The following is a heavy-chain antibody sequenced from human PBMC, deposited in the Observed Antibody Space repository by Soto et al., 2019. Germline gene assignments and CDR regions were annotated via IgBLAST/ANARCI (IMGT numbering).Heavy chain of an antibody. D-gene: IGHD1-26*01. J-gene: IGHJ6*03. Sequence: GGSLRLSCAASGFTFDDYDMHWVRQAPGKGLEWVSGISWNSGSIGYADSVKGRFTISRDNAKNSLYLQMNSLRAEDTALYYCAKQREVAPYYYDMDVWGKGTTVTVSS. CDR3: AKQREVAPYYYDMDV. V-gene: IGHV3-9*01. CDR1: GFTFDDYD. CDR2: ISWNSGSI.